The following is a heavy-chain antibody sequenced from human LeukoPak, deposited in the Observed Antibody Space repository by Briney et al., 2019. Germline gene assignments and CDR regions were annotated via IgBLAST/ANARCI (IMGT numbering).Heavy chain of an antibody. CDR3: ARNFYFDSSGYYHY. D-gene: IGHD3-22*01. CDR1: GYTFTGYY. Sequence: ASVKVSCKASGYTFTGYYMHWVRQAPGQGLEWMGWINPNRGGTNYAQKFQGRVTMTRDTSISTAYMELSRLRSDDTAVYYCARNFYFDSSGYYHYWGQGTLVTVSS. CDR2: INPNRGGT. V-gene: IGHV1-2*02. J-gene: IGHJ4*02.